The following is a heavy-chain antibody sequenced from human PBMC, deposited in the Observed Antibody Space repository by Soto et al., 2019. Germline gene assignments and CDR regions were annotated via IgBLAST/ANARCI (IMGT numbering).Heavy chain of an antibody. CDR2: IYNSGST. J-gene: IGHJ6*02. CDR1: GGSISSYY. D-gene: IGHD5-18*01. Sequence: PSETLSLTCTVSGGSISSYYWSWIRQPPGKGLEWIGYIYNSGSTYYNPSLKSRVTISVDTSKNQFSLKLSSVTAADTAVYYCARTADTRTDYYYYGMDVWGQGTTVTVSS. V-gene: IGHV4-59*01. CDR3: ARTADTRTDYYYYGMDV.